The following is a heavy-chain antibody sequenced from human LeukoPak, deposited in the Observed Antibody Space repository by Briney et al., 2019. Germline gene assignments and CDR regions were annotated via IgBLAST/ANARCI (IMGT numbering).Heavy chain of an antibody. CDR2: IRYDGGNN. V-gene: IGHV3-30*02. D-gene: IGHD3-3*01. J-gene: IGHJ4*02. Sequence: GGSLRLSCAASGFSFSRYGMHWVRQAPGKGLEWVAFIRYDGGNNYYADSVKGRFTISRDNSKNTLYVQMNSLRAEDTAVYYCAKNSDLWSGYYTLDYRGQGTQVTVAS. CDR1: GFSFSRYG. CDR3: AKNSDLWSGYYTLDY.